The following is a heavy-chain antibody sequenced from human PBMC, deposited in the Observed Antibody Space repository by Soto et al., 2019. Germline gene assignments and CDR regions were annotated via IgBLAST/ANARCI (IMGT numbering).Heavy chain of an antibody. D-gene: IGHD1-26*01. J-gene: IGHJ6*03. CDR1: GDSVSSNSAA. V-gene: IGHV6-1*01. CDR3: ARDGGDGGFESASGSYYYYYYMDV. CDR2: TYYRSKWNN. Sequence: SQTLSLTCAISGDSVSSNSAAWNWIRQSPSRGLEWLGRTYYRSKWNNDYAVTVKSRITINPDTSKNQFSLQLNSVTPEDTAVYYCARDGGDGGFESASGSYYYYYYMDVWGKGTTVTVSS.